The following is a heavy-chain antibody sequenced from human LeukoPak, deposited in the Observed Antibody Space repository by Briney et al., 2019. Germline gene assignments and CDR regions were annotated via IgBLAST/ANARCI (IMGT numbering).Heavy chain of an antibody. CDR3: ARFEEMYYDFWSGYYTGIKQGWFDP. CDR1: GGTFSSYA. D-gene: IGHD3-3*01. J-gene: IGHJ5*02. V-gene: IGHV1-69*13. Sequence: SVKVSCKAFGGTFSSYAISWVRQAPGQGLEWMGGIIPILGTANYAQKFQGRVTITADESTSTAYMELSSLRSEDTAVYYCARFEEMYYDFWSGYYTGIKQGWFDPWGQGTLVTVSS. CDR2: IIPILGTA.